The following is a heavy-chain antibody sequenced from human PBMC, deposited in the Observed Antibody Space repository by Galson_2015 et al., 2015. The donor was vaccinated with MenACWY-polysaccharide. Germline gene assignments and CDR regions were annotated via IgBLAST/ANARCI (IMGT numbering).Heavy chain of an antibody. D-gene: IGHD3-10*01. J-gene: IGHJ6*02. CDR1: GGSISSGVHY. CDR3: VRETGSGAYYNDYHRMDV. V-gene: IGHV4-61*02. CDR2: INTSGSA. Sequence: TLSLTCFVSGGSISSGVHYWSWIRQPAGKGLEWIGRINTSGSATYNPSLKGRVTISVDTSKNQFSLNVRSVTAADTAVYFCVRETGSGAYYNDYHRMDVWGRGTTVIVSS.